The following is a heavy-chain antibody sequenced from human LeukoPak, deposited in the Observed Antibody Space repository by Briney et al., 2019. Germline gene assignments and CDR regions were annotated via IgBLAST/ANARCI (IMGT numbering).Heavy chain of an antibody. V-gene: IGHV4-4*09. CDR1: GYSISSYY. Sequence: SETLSLTCSVSGYSISSYYWSWIRQPPGKGLEWIGYIYHSGSTDYNPSLKSRVTISVDTSKSQFSLKLTSVTAADTAVYYCATLTTVVTAYYFDHWGQGTLVTVSS. CDR2: IYHSGST. D-gene: IGHD4-23*01. CDR3: ATLTTVVTAYYFDH. J-gene: IGHJ4*02.